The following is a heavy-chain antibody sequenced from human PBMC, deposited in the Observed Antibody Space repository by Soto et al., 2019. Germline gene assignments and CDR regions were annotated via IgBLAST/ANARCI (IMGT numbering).Heavy chain of an antibody. V-gene: IGHV3-21*01. J-gene: IGHJ4*02. CDR3: ARVSLGYSYGPFDY. D-gene: IGHD5-18*01. Sequence: GGSLRLSCAASGFTFSSYSMNWVRQAPGKGLEWVSSISSSSSYIYYADSVKGRFTISRGNAKNSLYLQMNSLRAEDTAVYYCARVSLGYSYGPFDYWGQGTLVTVSS. CDR2: ISSSSSYI. CDR1: GFTFSSYS.